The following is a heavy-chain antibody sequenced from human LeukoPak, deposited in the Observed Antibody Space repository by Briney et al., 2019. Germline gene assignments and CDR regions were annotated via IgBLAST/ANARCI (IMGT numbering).Heavy chain of an antibody. CDR3: AREFRDIVVVPAAKRGFDP. Sequence: GGSLRLSCAAPGFTFSSYAMHWVRQAPGKGLEWVAVISYDGSNKYYADSVKGRFTISRDNSKNTLYLQMNSLRAEDTAVYYCAREFRDIVVVPAAKRGFDPWGQGTLVTVSS. CDR1: GFTFSSYA. D-gene: IGHD2-2*01. V-gene: IGHV3-30-3*01. J-gene: IGHJ5*02. CDR2: ISYDGSNK.